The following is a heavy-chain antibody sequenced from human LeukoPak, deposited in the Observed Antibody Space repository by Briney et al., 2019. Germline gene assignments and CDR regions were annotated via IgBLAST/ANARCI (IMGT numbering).Heavy chain of an antibody. CDR1: GFTFSSYA. Sequence: GRSLRLSCAASGFTFSSYAMHWVRQAPGKGLEWVAVISCDGSNKYYADSVKGRFTISRDNSKNTLYLQMNSLRAEDTAVYCCARDHYYDSSGYLDYWGQGTLVTVSS. V-gene: IGHV3-30*04. CDR2: ISCDGSNK. CDR3: ARDHYYDSSGYLDY. D-gene: IGHD3-22*01. J-gene: IGHJ4*02.